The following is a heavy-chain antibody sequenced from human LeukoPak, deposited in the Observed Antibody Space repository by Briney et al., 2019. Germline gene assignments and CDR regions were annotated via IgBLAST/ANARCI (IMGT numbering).Heavy chain of an antibody. V-gene: IGHV6-1*01. D-gene: IGHD2-8*02. J-gene: IGHJ3*02. CDR3: TRGHWSAFDI. CDR1: GDSVSSHSAA. CDR2: TYYRSKWYN. Sequence: SQTLSLTCAISGDSVSSHSAAWNWIRQSPSRGLEWLGRTYYRSKWYNDFAVSVKSRITINPDTSKNQFSLQLSSMTPEDTAVYYCTRGHWSAFDIWGQGTMVTVSS.